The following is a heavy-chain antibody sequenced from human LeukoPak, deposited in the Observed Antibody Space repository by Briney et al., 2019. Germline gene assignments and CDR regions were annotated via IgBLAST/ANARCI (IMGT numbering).Heavy chain of an antibody. CDR3: AKSGGYGLIDY. D-gene: IGHD1-26*01. Sequence: SETLSLTCTVSGASVSGSPYYWGWIRQPPGKGLEWNGSIYSSGSTYYNASLQSRVTISIETSKNQISLRLNSVTAADTAIYYCAKSGGYGLIDYWGQGTLVTVS. CDR1: GASVSGSPYY. J-gene: IGHJ4*02. CDR2: IYSSGST. V-gene: IGHV4-39*01.